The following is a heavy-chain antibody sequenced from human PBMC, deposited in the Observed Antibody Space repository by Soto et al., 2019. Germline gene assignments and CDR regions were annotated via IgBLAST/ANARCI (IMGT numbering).Heavy chain of an antibody. Sequence: GGSLRLSCAASGFTFSSYAMSWVRQAPGKGLEWVSAISGSGGSTYYADSVKGRFTISRDNSKNTLYLQMNSLRAEDTAVYYCAKFIGDDSSGYSLPQFDYWGQGTLVTVSS. V-gene: IGHV3-23*01. D-gene: IGHD3-22*01. CDR1: GFTFSSYA. J-gene: IGHJ4*02. CDR2: ISGSGGST. CDR3: AKFIGDDSSGYSLPQFDY.